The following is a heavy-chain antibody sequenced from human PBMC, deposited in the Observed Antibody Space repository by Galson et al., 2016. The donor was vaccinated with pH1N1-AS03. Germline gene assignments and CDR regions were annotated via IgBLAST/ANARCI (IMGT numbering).Heavy chain of an antibody. J-gene: IGHJ5*02. D-gene: IGHD1-26*01. V-gene: IGHV3-7*03. CDR3: ATAVRYYFDP. CDR2: IKQDGREK. Sequence: SLRLSCAASGFTPSRHWMSWVRQAPGKGPESVANIKQDGREKYYVDSVKDRFTISRDNAKNSLFLQMNSLVAEDTSVYYCATAVRYYFDPWGQGTLVIVSS. CDR1: GFTPSRHW.